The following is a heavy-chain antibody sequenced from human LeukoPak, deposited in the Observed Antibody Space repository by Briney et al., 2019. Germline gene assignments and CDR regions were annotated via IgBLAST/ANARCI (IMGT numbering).Heavy chain of an antibody. CDR3: ARGDEGIYCSGGRCYRLNYYYYYYMDV. CDR2: IKLSGST. CDR1: GGAFSVYY. V-gene: IGHV4-34*01. Sequence: SETLSLTCAVSGGAFSVYYWSWIRHPLGKGLECIWEIKLSGSTHYKPSIKSRVTISVDTSQHKCSLKLSSVTAADTAVYYCARGDEGIYCSGGRCYRLNYYYYYYMDVWGKGTTVNVSS. D-gene: IGHD2-15*01. J-gene: IGHJ6*03.